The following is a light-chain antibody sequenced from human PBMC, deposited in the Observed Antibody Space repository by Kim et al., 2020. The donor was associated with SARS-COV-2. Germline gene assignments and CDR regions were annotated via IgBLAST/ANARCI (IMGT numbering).Light chain of an antibody. CDR3: QAWDSSTVV. CDR2: EDN. Sequence: VAPGQKASITCCRDKWGDKYVSWCQQKPCQSPVMVIDEDNKRASGVPERGSGSNAGNTATLTISGTQAMDEADYYCQAWDSSTVVFGGGTQLTVL. J-gene: IGLJ2*01. CDR1: KWGDKY. V-gene: IGLV3-1*01.